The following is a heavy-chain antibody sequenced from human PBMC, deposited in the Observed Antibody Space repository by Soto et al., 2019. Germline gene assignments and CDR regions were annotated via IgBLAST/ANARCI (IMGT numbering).Heavy chain of an antibody. V-gene: IGHV4-39*01. CDR1: GCSVTNSSYY. Sequence: XETLSLTCTVAGCSVTNSSYYWGWIRQSRGKGLEWIGSVYYRGRSYSKSSVKSRVTISVDTSKNRFSLSLNSVTASDTAVYFCVSQRTTVPTQAYFDYWGPGALATVSS. J-gene: IGHJ4*02. CDR2: VYYRGRS. CDR3: VSQRTTVPTQAYFDY. D-gene: IGHD4-17*01.